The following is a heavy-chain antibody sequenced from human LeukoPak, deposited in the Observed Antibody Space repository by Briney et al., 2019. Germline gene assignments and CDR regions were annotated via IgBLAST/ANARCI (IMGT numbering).Heavy chain of an antibody. CDR3: AKDRYCSGASCHVTDFDY. D-gene: IGHD2-15*01. CDR2: IDGSGSST. J-gene: IGHJ4*02. CDR1: GFTFSNYA. V-gene: IGHV3-23*01. Sequence: GASLRLSCAASGFTFSNYAMSWVRQAPGKGLEWVSVIDGSGSSTYYADSVKGRFTISRDNSKNTLHLQMNSLRVEDTAVYYCAKDRYCSGASCHVTDFDYWGQGTLVTVSS.